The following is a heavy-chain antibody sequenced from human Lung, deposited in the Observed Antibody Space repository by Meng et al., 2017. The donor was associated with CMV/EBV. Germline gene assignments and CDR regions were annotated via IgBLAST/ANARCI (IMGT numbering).Heavy chain of an antibody. V-gene: IGHV3-9*01. Sequence: GGSLRLSCAASGFTFDDYAMHWVRQPPGKGLEWVSGISWNSDNLAYADSVKGRFTVSRDNAKNSLYLQMNSLRPEDTALYYCTRVALGFDLWGQGTLVTFSS. CDR2: ISWNSDNL. CDR3: TRVALGFDL. J-gene: IGHJ5*02. CDR1: GFTFDDYA.